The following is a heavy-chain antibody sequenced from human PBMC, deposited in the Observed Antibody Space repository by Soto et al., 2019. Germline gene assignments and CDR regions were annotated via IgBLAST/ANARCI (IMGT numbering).Heavy chain of an antibody. J-gene: IGHJ6*02. CDR1: GYTFTSYY. V-gene: IGHV1-46*01. CDR2: IHPTGGIT. Sequence: QVQLVQSGAVVKKPGASVTLSCKASGYTFTSYYIHWVRQAPGQGLEWMGMIHPTGGITNYAQRYNGRVTLTSDTSRSTVYMEISSLRSEDTALYYCARVKRGSSGGWYFYMDVWGQGTTVTVSS. D-gene: IGHD6-19*01. CDR3: ARVKRGSSGGWYFYMDV.